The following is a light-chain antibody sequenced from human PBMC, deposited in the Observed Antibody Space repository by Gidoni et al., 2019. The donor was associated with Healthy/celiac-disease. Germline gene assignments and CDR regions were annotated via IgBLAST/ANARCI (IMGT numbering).Light chain of an antibody. Sequence: DLQMTHSPSSLSASVGDRVTITCRASQSISSYLNWYQQKPGKAPKLLIYAASSLQSGVPSRFSGSGSGTDFTLTISSLQPEDFATYYCQQSYSTPSTFGQXTKLEIK. CDR3: QQSYSTPST. J-gene: IGKJ2*01. CDR1: QSISSY. V-gene: IGKV1-39*01. CDR2: AAS.